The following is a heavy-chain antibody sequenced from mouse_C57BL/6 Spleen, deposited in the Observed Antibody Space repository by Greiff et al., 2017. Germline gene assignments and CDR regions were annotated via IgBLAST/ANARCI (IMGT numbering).Heavy chain of an antibody. CDR1: GYTFTSYW. Sequence: VKLQQPGAELVKPGASVKLSCKASGYTFTSYWMHWVKQRPGQGLEWIGMIHPNSGSTNYNEKFKSKATLTVDKSSSTAYMQLSSLTSEDSAVYYCAREGFSSYLDYWGQGTTLTVSS. CDR3: AREGFSSYLDY. D-gene: IGHD1-1*01. CDR2: IHPNSGST. J-gene: IGHJ2*01. V-gene: IGHV1-64*01.